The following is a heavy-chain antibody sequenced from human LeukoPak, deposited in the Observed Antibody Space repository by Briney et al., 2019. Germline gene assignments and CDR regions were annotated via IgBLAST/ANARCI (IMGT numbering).Heavy chain of an antibody. CDR2: ISYDGSNK. J-gene: IGHJ4*02. CDR3: AKDNIWFGEESLDY. V-gene: IGHV3-30*18. Sequence: GGSLRLSCAASGFTFSSYGMHWVRQAPGKGLEWVAVISYDGSNKYYADSVKGRFTISRDNSKNTLYLQMNSLRAEDTAVYYCAKDNIWFGEESLDYWGQGILVTVSS. CDR1: GFTFSSYG. D-gene: IGHD3-10*01.